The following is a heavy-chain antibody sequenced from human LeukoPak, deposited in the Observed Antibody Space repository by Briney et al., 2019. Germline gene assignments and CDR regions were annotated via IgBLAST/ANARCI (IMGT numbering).Heavy chain of an antibody. V-gene: IGHV4-59*12. Sequence: PSETLSLTCTVSGGSIGNKYWSWIRQPPGKGLEWIGYIYYSGSTNYNPSLKSRVTILVDTSKNQFSLKLSSVTAADTAVYYCAREAVGATMGFDYWGQGTLVTVST. D-gene: IGHD1-26*01. CDR3: AREAVGATMGFDY. CDR1: GGSIGNKY. CDR2: IYYSGST. J-gene: IGHJ4*02.